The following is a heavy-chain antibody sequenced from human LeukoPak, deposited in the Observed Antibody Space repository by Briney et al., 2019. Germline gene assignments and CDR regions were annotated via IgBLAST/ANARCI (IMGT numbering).Heavy chain of an antibody. Sequence: GGSLRLSCAASGFTFSSYAMHWVRQAPGKGLEWVAVISYDGSNKYYADSVKGRFTISRDNSKNTLYLQMNSLRAEDTAVYYCARASSNGIHCSSTSCYICLDWSDPWGQGTLVTVSS. V-gene: IGHV3-30-3*01. CDR2: ISYDGSNK. J-gene: IGHJ5*02. D-gene: IGHD2-2*02. CDR3: ARASSNGIHCSSTSCYICLDWSDP. CDR1: GFTFSSYA.